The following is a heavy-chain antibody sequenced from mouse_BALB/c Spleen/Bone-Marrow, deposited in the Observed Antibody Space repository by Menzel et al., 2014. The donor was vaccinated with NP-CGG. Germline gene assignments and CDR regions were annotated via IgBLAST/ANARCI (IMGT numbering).Heavy chain of an antibody. CDR1: GYTFTSYW. CDR2: INPNSGRR. Sequence: QVQLQQSGTELVKPGASVKLSCKASGYTFTSYWMHWVKQRPGQGLEWIGEINPNSGRRNYNEKFKSKATLTVDRSSSTAYMQPSSLTSEDSALYYCARKKYGNYDYFDYWGQGTTLTVSS. V-gene: IGHV1S81*02. D-gene: IGHD2-10*02. J-gene: IGHJ2*01. CDR3: ARKKYGNYDYFDY.